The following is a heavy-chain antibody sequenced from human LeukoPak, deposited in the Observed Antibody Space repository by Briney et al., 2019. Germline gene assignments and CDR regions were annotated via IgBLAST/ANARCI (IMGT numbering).Heavy chain of an antibody. CDR1: GFTFSSYG. D-gene: IGHD2/OR15-2a*01. J-gene: IGHJ3*02. V-gene: IGHV3-30*18. CDR3: AKQEYPYAFDI. CDR2: ISYDGSNK. Sequence: GGSLRLSCAASGFTFSSYGMHWVRQAPGKGLEWVAVISYDGSNKYYADSVKGRFTISRDNSKNTLFLQMNSLRSKDTAVYYCAKQEYPYAFDIWGQGTMVTVSS.